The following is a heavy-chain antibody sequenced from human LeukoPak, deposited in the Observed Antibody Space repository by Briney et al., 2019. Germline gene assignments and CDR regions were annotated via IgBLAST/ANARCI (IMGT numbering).Heavy chain of an antibody. CDR1: GFTFSSYG. J-gene: IGHJ6*03. Sequence: PGRSQRLSCAASGFTFSSYGMHWVRQAPGKGLEWVAVIWYDGSNKYYADSVKGRFTISRDNSKNTLYLQMNSLRAEDTAVYYCAKILAPYYYYYMDVWGKGTTVTVSS. CDR3: AKILAPYYYYYMDV. CDR2: IWYDGSNK. V-gene: IGHV3-33*06.